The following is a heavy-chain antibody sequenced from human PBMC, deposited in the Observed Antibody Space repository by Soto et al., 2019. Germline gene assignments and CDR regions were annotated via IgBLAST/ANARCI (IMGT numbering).Heavy chain of an antibody. CDR3: AKEMNSRWFPLDS. CDR1: GFNLVDYA. CDR2: ISGSGGST. V-gene: IGHV3-23*01. Sequence: GGSLRLSCTASGFNLVDYATTWVRQAPGKGLEWVSTISGSGGSTFYADSVKGRFTISTDTSTNTLYLQMNSLRDEDTAVYYCAKEMNSRWFPLDSWGQGTLVTVSS. D-gene: IGHD3-10*01. J-gene: IGHJ4*02.